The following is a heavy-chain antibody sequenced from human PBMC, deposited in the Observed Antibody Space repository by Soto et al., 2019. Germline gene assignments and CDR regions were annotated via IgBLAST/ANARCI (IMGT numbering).Heavy chain of an antibody. V-gene: IGHV4-59*01. J-gene: IGHJ5*02. CDR3: ARVKGQSWFDP. CDR1: GGSISSYY. CDR2: IYYSGST. Sequence: PSETLSLTCTVSGGSISSYYWSWIRQPPGKGLEWIGYIYYSGSTNYNPSLKSRVTISVDTSKNQFSLKLSSVTAADTAVYYCARVKGQSWFDPWGQGTMVTVYS.